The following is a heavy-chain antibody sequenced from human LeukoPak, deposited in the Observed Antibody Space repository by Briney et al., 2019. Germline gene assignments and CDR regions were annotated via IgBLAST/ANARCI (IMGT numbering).Heavy chain of an antibody. CDR2: IKQDGNEK. Sequence: GGSLRLSCAASGFRFNTYWMSWVRQAPGKGLEWVANIKQDGNEKYYADSVKGRFTISRDNAKNSLYLQMNSLRAEDTAVYYCARRATTERGHSYGLDYWGQGTLVTVSS. CDR1: GFRFNTYW. V-gene: IGHV3-7*01. CDR3: ARRATTERGHSYGLDY. D-gene: IGHD5-18*01. J-gene: IGHJ4*02.